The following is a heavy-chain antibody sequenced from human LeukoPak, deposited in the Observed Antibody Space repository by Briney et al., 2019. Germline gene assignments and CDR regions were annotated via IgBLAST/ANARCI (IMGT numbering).Heavy chain of an antibody. D-gene: IGHD2/OR15-2a*01. Sequence: SETLSLTCTVSGGSISSNSCYWGWIRQPPGKGLEWIGSIYYSGSTFYSPSLKSRVTISVDTSKDQFSLRLTSATAADTAMYYCARHTPGGWDIVRGDYWGQGTLVTVSS. CDR2: IYYSGST. CDR1: GGSISSNSCY. J-gene: IGHJ4*02. CDR3: ARHTPGGWDIVRGDY. V-gene: IGHV4-39*01.